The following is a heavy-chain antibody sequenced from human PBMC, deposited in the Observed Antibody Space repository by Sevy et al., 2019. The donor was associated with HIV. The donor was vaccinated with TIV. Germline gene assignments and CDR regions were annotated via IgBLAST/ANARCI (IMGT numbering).Heavy chain of an antibody. Sequence: GGSLRLSCAASGFTFSSYAMSWVRQAPGKGLEWVSAISGSGGSTNYADSVKGRFTISRDNSKNTLYLQMNSLRAEDTAVYYCAKFGGSGSYYYYYYGMDVWGQGTTVTVSS. V-gene: IGHV3-23*01. CDR2: ISGSGGST. D-gene: IGHD3-10*01. J-gene: IGHJ6*02. CDR3: AKFGGSGSYYYYYYGMDV. CDR1: GFTFSSYA.